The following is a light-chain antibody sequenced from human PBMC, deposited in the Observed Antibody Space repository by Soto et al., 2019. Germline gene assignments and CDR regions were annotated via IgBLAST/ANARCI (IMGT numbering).Light chain of an antibody. V-gene: IGKV3-11*01. Sequence: EVVLTQSPATLSLSPGEGATLSFRASQSIGNYLAWYQQKPGQAPRLLIYATSNRATGIPARFSGSGSGTDFTRTISSLAPEDFAVYYCQQRSSWPFTFGPGTKVYSK. CDR2: ATS. CDR3: QQRSSWPFT. CDR1: QSIGNY. J-gene: IGKJ3*01.